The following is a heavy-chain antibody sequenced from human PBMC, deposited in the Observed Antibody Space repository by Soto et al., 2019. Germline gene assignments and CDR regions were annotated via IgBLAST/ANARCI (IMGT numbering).Heavy chain of an antibody. J-gene: IGHJ4*02. CDR2: IYPGDSDT. CDR1: GYSFSNYW. V-gene: IGHV5-51*01. CDR3: ARHLNYDILPGRPGD. D-gene: IGHD3-9*01. Sequence: GESLKISCKGSGYSFSNYWIGWVRQMPGKGLEWMGIIYPGDSDTRYSPSFQGQVTISADKSISTAYLQWSSLKASDTAMYYCARHLNYDILPGRPGDWGQGTLVPVSS.